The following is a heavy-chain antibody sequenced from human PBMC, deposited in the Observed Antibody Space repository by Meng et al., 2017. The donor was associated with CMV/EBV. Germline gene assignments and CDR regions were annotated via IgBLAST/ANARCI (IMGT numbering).Heavy chain of an antibody. Sequence: GESLKISCAASGFTFSSYWMHWVRQAPGKGLVWVSRINSDGSSTSYADSVKGRFTISRDNAKNTLYLQMNSLRAEDTAVYYCASNYDLNYYYYYGMDVWGQGTTVTV. CDR1: GFTFSSYW. D-gene: IGHD3-3*01. J-gene: IGHJ6*02. CDR3: ASNYDLNYYYYYGMDV. CDR2: INSDGSST. V-gene: IGHV3-74*01.